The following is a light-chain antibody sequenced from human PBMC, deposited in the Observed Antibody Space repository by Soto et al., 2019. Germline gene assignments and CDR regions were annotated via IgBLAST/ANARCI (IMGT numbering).Light chain of an antibody. J-gene: IGLJ1*01. CDR2: GNS. Sequence: SVVTQPASVSGAPGRRVTISCTGSSSNIGAGYDVHWYQQLPGTAPKLLIYGNSNRPSGVPDRFSGSKSGTSASLAITGLQAEDEADYYCQSYDSSLSGSRVFGTGTKVTVL. V-gene: IGLV1-40*01. CDR1: SSNIGAGYD. CDR3: QSYDSSLSGSRV.